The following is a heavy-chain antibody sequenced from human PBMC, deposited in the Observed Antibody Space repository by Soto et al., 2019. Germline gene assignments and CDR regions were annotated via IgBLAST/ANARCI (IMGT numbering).Heavy chain of an antibody. CDR1: GFTFSIYV. CDR2: ISSGGDTT. CDR3: TKIMITNFDMIFDS. D-gene: IGHD3-16*01. Sequence: GGSLRLSCAASGFTFSIYVMSWVRQAPGKGLEWVSTISSGGDTTYYADSVKGRFTISRDNSKNTLYLQMNSLRAEDTAIYYCTKIMITNFDMIFDSWGKGTLVTVSS. J-gene: IGHJ4*02. V-gene: IGHV3-23*01.